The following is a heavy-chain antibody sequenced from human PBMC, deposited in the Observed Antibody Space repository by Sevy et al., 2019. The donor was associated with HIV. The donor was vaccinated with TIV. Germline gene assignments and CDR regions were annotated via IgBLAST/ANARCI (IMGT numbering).Heavy chain of an antibody. V-gene: IGHV3-7*01. Sequence: GGSLRLSCAASGFTFSSHWMSWVRQAPGKGLEWVANIKQDGSEKYYVDSMKGRFTISRDNAKNSLSLQRNSLRAEDTAVYYCARDTGGIGMDVWGQGTTFTVSS. CDR2: IKQDGSEK. CDR3: ARDTGGIGMDV. D-gene: IGHD6-13*01. CDR1: GFTFSSHW. J-gene: IGHJ6*02.